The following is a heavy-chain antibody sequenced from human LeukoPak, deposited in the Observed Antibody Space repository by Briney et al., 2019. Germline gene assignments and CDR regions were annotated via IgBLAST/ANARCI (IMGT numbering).Heavy chain of an antibody. J-gene: IGHJ6*02. D-gene: IGHD6-13*01. V-gene: IGHV3-23*01. CDR1: GFTFNNYA. CDR3: AKTPAAATKYYYGMDV. CDR2: ISGSGGAT. Sequence: GGSLRLSCAASGFTFNNYAMSWVRQAPGKGLEWVSAISGSGGATYYADSVKGRFTISRDNSKNTLFLHMNSLRVEDTAVYYCAKTPAAATKYYYGMDVWGQGTTVTVSS.